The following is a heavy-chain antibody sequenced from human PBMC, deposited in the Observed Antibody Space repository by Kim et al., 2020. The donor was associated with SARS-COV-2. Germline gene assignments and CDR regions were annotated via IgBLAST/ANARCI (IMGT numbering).Heavy chain of an antibody. CDR3: ARGREQLVRRAYFDY. CDR2: INPSGGST. D-gene: IGHD6-6*01. CDR1: GYTFTSYY. V-gene: IGHV1-46*01. Sequence: ASVKVSCKASGYTFTSYYMHWVRQAPGQGLEWMGIINPSGGSTSYAQKFQGRVTMTRDTSTSTVYMELSSLRSEDTAVYYCARGREQLVRRAYFDYWGQGTLVTVSS. J-gene: IGHJ4*02.